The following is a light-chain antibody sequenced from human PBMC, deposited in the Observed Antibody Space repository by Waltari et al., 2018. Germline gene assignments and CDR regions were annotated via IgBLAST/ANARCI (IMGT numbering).Light chain of an antibody. J-gene: IGLJ3*02. Sequence: QSALTQPASVSGSPGQSVTISCTGTSRDVGSYNYVTWYQPHPGQAPKLMIFDVNKRPSGVSNRFSGAKSGNTASLTISGLQAEDEAEYHCSSYTSTNTWMFGGGTKLTVL. V-gene: IGLV2-14*03. CDR1: SRDVGSYNY. CDR3: SSYTSTNTWM. CDR2: DVN.